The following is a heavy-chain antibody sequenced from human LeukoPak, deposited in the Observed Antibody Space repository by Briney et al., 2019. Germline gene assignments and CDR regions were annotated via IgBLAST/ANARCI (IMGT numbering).Heavy chain of an antibody. D-gene: IGHD3-16*01. CDR3: ARELRTFDS. J-gene: IGHJ4*02. CDR2: IKHNGDEL. V-gene: IGHV3-7*01. CDR1: GFTFSRYL. Sequence: GGSLRLSCSASGFTFSRYLMTWVRQAPGKGLEWVANIKHNGDELNYVDSVEDRFTISRDNAKNSLYLHMTCLRAEDTAVYYCARELRTFDSWGQGTLVTVSS.